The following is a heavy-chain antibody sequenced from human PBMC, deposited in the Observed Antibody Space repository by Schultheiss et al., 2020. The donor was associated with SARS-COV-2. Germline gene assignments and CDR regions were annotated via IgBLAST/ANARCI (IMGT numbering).Heavy chain of an antibody. J-gene: IGHJ5*02. D-gene: IGHD2-15*01. CDR3: ARGRFKVSRSHWFDP. CDR1: GGSISSYY. Sequence: SETLSLTCTVSGGSISSYYWSWIRQPAGKGLEWIGEINHSGSTNYNPSLKSRVTISVDTSKNQFSLKLSSVTAADTAVYYCARGRFKVSRSHWFDPWGQGTLVTVSS. V-gene: IGHV4-34*01. CDR2: INHSGST.